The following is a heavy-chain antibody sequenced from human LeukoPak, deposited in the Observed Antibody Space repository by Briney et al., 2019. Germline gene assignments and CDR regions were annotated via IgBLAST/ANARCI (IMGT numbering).Heavy chain of an antibody. CDR1: GFTFSSYA. Sequence: GGSLRLSCAASGFTFSSYAMSWVRQAPGKGLEWVSAISGSGGSTYYADSVKGRFTISRDNSKNTLYLQMNSLRAEDTAVYYCAKDLKYYYGSGSYVDTWGQGTMVTVSS. CDR2: ISGSGGST. CDR3: AKDLKYYYGSGSYVDT. D-gene: IGHD3-10*01. V-gene: IGHV3-23*01. J-gene: IGHJ3*02.